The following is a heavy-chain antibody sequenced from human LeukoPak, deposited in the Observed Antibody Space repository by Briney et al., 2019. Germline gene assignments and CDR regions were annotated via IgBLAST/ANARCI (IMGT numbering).Heavy chain of an antibody. D-gene: IGHD3-10*01. V-gene: IGHV3-48*01. CDR2: ISSGSSTI. J-gene: IGHJ2*01. CDR3: ARESYGSGRNFYFDL. Sequence: GGSLRLSCAASEFTFSSYTMNWVRQAPGKGLEWVSYISSGSSTIYYADSVKGRFTISRDNAKNSLYLQMNSLRAEDTAVYYCARESYGSGRNFYFDLWGRGALVTVSS. CDR1: EFTFSSYT.